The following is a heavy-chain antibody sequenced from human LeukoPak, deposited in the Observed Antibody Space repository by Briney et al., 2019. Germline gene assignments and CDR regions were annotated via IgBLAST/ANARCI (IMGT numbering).Heavy chain of an antibody. Sequence: PGGSLRLSCAASGFTFSRYDMHWVRQVIGKGLEWVSAIGTIGDTYYPGSVKGRFTISREDAKNSLYLQMNGLRAGDTAVYYCAKDRYYGSGKTRYYYYYYMDVWGKGTTVTVSS. V-gene: IGHV3-13*01. D-gene: IGHD3-10*01. CDR2: IGTIGDT. CDR3: AKDRYYGSGKTRYYYYYYMDV. J-gene: IGHJ6*03. CDR1: GFTFSRYD.